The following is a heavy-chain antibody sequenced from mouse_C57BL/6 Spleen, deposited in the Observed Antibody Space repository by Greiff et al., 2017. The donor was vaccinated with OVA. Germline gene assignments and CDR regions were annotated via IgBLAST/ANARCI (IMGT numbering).Heavy chain of an antibody. J-gene: IGHJ4*01. D-gene: IGHD1-1*01. CDR2: IYPGSGST. CDR1: GYTFTSYW. V-gene: IGHV1-55*01. Sequence: QVQLQQPEAELVKPGASVKMSCKASGYTFTSYWITWVKQRPGQGLEWIGDIYPGSGSTNYNEKFKSKATLTVDTSSSTAYMQLSSLTSEDSAVYYCARDYGSSLYAMDYWGQGTSVTVSS. CDR3: ARDYGSSLYAMDY.